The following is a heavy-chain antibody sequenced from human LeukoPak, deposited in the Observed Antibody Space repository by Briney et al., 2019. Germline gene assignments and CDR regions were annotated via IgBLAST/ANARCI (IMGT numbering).Heavy chain of an antibody. CDR1: GFSLSTSGVG. CDR2: IYWDDDK. V-gene: IGHV2-5*02. Sequence: SGPTLVKPTQTLTLTCTFSGFSLSTSGVGVGWIRQPPGKALEWLALIYWDDDKRYSPSLKSRLTITKDTSKNQVVLTMTNMDPVDTATCYCAHIPFYDILTGYYHFDYWGQGTLVTVSS. CDR3: AHIPFYDILTGYYHFDY. D-gene: IGHD3-9*01. J-gene: IGHJ4*02.